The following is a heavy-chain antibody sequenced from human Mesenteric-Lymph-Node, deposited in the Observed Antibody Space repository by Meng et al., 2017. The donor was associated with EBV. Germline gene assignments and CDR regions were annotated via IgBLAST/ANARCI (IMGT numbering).Heavy chain of an antibody. CDR3: AREGEVGYYESSGYYY. CDR1: GGSSSSSSW. CDR2: IFPTGGT. D-gene: IGHD3-22*01. Sequence: QVQRQESGPGLVEPSGTLSLTCAVSGGSSSSSSWWTWVRQPPGKGLEWIGEIFPTGGTNYNPSIKSRVTISVDKSKNQFSLKLSSVTAADTAVYYCAREGEVGYYESSGYYYWGQGTLVTVSS. V-gene: IGHV4-4*02. J-gene: IGHJ4*02.